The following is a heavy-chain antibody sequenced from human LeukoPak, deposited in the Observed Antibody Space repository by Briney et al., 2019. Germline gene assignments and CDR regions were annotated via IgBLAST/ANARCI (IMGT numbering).Heavy chain of an antibody. V-gene: IGHV1-2*02. Sequence: GASVKVSCKASRYTFTGYYMHWVRQAPGQGLEWMGWINPNSGGTNYAQKFQGRVTMTRDTSISTAYMELTRLRSDDTAVYYCAGAGSLGYCTSTRCYALDYWGQGTLVTVSS. CDR2: INPNSGGT. J-gene: IGHJ4*02. CDR1: RYTFTGYY. CDR3: AGAGSLGYCTSTRCYALDY. D-gene: IGHD2-2*01.